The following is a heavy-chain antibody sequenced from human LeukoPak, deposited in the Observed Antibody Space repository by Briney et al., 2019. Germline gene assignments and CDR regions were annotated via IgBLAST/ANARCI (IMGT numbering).Heavy chain of an antibody. Sequence: ASVKVSCKAFGYTFTSNYMHWVRQAPGQGPEWMGVISPSGGSTTYAQKFQGRVTLTRDMSTSTDYLELSSLRSEDTAVYYCARGRAARPRRHGSNWFDPWGQGTLVTVSS. J-gene: IGHJ5*02. CDR2: ISPSGGST. CDR3: ARGRAARPRRHGSNWFDP. CDR1: GYTFTSNY. V-gene: IGHV1-46*01. D-gene: IGHD6-6*01.